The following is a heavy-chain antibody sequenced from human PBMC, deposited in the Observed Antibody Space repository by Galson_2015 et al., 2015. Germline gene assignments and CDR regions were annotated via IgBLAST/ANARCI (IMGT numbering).Heavy chain of an antibody. CDR1: GFTVSSND. J-gene: IGHJ4*02. D-gene: IGHD2/OR15-2a*01. V-gene: IGHV3-53*01. CDR3: ARSPPYLGWSFDY. CDR2: IYSGGPT. Sequence: SLRLSCAASGFTVSSNDMSWVRQAPGKGLEWVSVIYSGGPTYYADSVKGRFTISRDNPKNTVYLQMNSLRAEDTAVYYCARSPPYLGWSFDYWGQGTLVTVSS.